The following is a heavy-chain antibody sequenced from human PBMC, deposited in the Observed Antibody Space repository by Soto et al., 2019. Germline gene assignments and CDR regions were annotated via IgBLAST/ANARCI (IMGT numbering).Heavy chain of an antibody. CDR2: ISYSGST. V-gene: IGHV4-59*01. Sequence: SETLSLTCTVSGGSISSYYWSWIRQPPGKGLEWIGYISYSGSTNYNPSLKSRVTISLDTSKNQFSLKLSSVTAADTAVYYCAREGYSSGYYYYYGMDVWGQGTTVT. J-gene: IGHJ6*02. CDR3: AREGYSSGYYYYYGMDV. D-gene: IGHD3-22*01. CDR1: GGSISSYY.